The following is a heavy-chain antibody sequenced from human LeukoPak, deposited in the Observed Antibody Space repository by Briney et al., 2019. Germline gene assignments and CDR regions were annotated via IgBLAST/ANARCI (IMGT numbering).Heavy chain of an antibody. CDR1: GYTFTGYY. D-gene: IGHD5-18*01. J-gene: IGHJ5*02. CDR2: INPNSGGT. V-gene: IGHV1-2*02. CDR3: AREGVDTAMVFEWFDL. Sequence: GVSVSLSCKASGYTFTGYYMHWVRQAPGQGLEWMGWINPNSGGTNYAQKFHGRVTMTRDTSISTPYMELSRLRSDDTAVYYCAREGVDTAMVFEWFDLWGQGTLVTVSS.